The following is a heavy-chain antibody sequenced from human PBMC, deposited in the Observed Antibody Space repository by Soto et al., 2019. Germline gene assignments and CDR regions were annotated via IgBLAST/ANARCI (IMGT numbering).Heavy chain of an antibody. CDR1: GGSVSSGSYY. CDR2: MSYSGTT. Sequence: QVQLQESGPGLVKPSETLSLTCTVSGGSVSSGSYYWSWIRQPPGKGLEWIAYMSYSGTTNYNPSLKSRVSISVDTSKNQFSLKLSSLTAADTAVYYCARAINFDFWSDSESGYYFDYWGQGTPVTVSS. D-gene: IGHD3-3*01. CDR3: ARAINFDFWSDSESGYYFDY. J-gene: IGHJ4*02. V-gene: IGHV4-61*01.